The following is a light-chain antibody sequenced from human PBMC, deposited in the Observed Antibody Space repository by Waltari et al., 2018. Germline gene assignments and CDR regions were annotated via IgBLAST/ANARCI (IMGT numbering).Light chain of an antibody. J-gene: IGLJ3*02. CDR1: SSDVGGYNY. Sequence: QSALTQPPSASGSPGQSVTISCPGTSSDVGGYNYVSWYQQHPGKAPKLMIYEVSKRPSGVPDRFSGSKSGNTASLTVSGLQVEDEADYYCSSYAGSNNKVFGGGTKLTVL. CDR3: SSYAGSNNKV. V-gene: IGLV2-8*01. CDR2: EVS.